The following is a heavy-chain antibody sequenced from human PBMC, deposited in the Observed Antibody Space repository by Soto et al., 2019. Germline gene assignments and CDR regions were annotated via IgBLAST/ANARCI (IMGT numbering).Heavy chain of an antibody. Sequence: PGGSLRLSCAGSGFTFSTYNVNWVRQAPGKGLEWVSSISSSSRYIYYADSVKGRFTISRDDARNSLFLQMNSLRVEDTAVYFCARGTYCSSSSCSHFHYWGQGTLVTVSS. J-gene: IGHJ4*02. V-gene: IGHV3-21*01. CDR2: ISSSSRYI. CDR1: GFTFSTYN. D-gene: IGHD2-2*01. CDR3: ARGTYCSSSSCSHFHY.